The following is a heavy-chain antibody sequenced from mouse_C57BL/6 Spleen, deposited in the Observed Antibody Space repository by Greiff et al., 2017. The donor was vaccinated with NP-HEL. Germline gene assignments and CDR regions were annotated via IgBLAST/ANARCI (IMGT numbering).Heavy chain of an antibody. CDR2: ISYDGSN. Sequence: DVKLVESGPGLVKPSQSLSLTCSVTGYSITSGYYWNWIRQFPGNKLEWMGYISYDGSNNYNPSLKNRISITRDTSKNQFFLKLNSVTTEDTATYYCARISDWYFDVWGTGTTVTVSS. J-gene: IGHJ1*03. CDR1: GYSITSGYY. V-gene: IGHV3-6*01. CDR3: ARISDWYFDV.